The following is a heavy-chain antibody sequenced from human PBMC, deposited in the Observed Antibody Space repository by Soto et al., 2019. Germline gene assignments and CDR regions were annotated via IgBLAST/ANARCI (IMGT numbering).Heavy chain of an antibody. CDR1: GGSISTYY. V-gene: IGHV4-59*01. CDR2: IYYSGST. D-gene: IGHD3-3*01. J-gene: IGHJ5*02. CDR3: ARTYYDFWSGSNNWFDP. Sequence: SETLSLTCTVSGGSISTYYWSWIRQPPGKGLEWIGHIYYSGSTNYNPSLKSRVTISVDTSKNQFSLKLTSVTAADTAVYFCARTYYDFWSGSNNWFDPWGQGTLVTVSS.